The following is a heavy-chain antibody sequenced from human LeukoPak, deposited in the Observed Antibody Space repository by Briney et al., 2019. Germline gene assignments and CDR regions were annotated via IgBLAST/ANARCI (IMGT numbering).Heavy chain of an antibody. CDR3: ARGNGSVYFFDY. CDR1: GGSTRSYY. Sequence: SETLSLTCTVSGGSTRSYYWSWIRQPPGKALEWIGYIYYTGFTNYNPSLKSQVTISLDTPKNQFSLKLTSVTDADTAVYYCARGNGSVYFFDYWGQGTLVTVSS. V-gene: IGHV4-59*01. J-gene: IGHJ4*02. D-gene: IGHD1-26*01. CDR2: IYYTGFT.